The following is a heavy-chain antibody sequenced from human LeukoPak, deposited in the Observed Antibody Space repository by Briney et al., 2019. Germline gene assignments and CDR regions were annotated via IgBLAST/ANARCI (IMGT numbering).Heavy chain of an antibody. D-gene: IGHD2-15*01. CDR3: ARMEGLHCTGDSCYSGPFNC. V-gene: IGHV4-4*02. J-gene: IGHJ4*02. CDR2: IYHSGST. CDR1: GGSISSSNW. Sequence: SGTLSLTCAVSGGSISSSNWWSWVRQPPGKGLEWIGEIYHSGSTNYNPSPKSRVTISVDTSKNQFSLKLKSVAAADTAVYYCARMEGLHCTGDSCYSGPFNCWGQGTLVTVSS.